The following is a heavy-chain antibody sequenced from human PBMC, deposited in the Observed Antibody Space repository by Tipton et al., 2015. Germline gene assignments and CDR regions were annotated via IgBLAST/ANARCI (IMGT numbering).Heavy chain of an antibody. D-gene: IGHD2/OR15-2a*01. CDR3: ARGDDSTSMATGFDY. CDR2: MHHNGDA. J-gene: IGHJ4*02. V-gene: IGHV4-38-2*02. Sequence: TLSLTCTVSGYFISDGHFWGWVRQSPVKGLEWIASMHHNGDAYYNPSLGSRATLALDTPKNQLSLTLISATAADTALYYCARGDDSTSMATGFDYWGQGTLVTVSS. CDR1: GYFISDGHF.